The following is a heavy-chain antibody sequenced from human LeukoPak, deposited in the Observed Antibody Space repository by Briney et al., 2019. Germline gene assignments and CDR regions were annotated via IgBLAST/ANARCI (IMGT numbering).Heavy chain of an antibody. D-gene: IGHD5-12*01. J-gene: IGHJ6*02. Sequence: SETLSLTCAVYGGSFSGYYWRWIRQPPGKGLEWIGEINHSGSTNYNPSLKSRVTLSVDTSKNQFSLNLSSVTAADTAVYYCARGHNGYYYYYYGMDVWGQGTTVTVS. CDR2: INHSGST. CDR3: ARGHNGYYYYYYGMDV. CDR1: GGSFSGYY. V-gene: IGHV4-34*01.